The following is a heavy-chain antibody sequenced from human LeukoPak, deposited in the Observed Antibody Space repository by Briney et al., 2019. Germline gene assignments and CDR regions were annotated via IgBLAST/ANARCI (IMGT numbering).Heavy chain of an antibody. CDR3: ARDGDIVLMVYASHFDY. D-gene: IGHD2-8*01. J-gene: IGHJ4*02. V-gene: IGHV1-46*01. CDR2: INPSGGST. Sequence: ASVKVSCEASGYTFTSYYMHWVRQAPGQGLEWMGIINPSGGSTSYAQKFQGRVTMTRDTSTSTVYMELSSLRSEDTAVYYCARDGDIVLMVYASHFDYWGQGTLVTVSS. CDR1: GYTFTSYY.